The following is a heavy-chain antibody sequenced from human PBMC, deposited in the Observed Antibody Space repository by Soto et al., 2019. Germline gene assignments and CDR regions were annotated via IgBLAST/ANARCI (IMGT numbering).Heavy chain of an antibody. CDR3: AHRVPSSTSFGVGWFDS. D-gene: IGHD3-3*01. J-gene: IGHJ5*01. CDR2: IYWDDDR. V-gene: IGHV2-5*02. Sequence: QITLKESGPTLVEPTQTLTLTCSFSGFSLTTSGVGVGWLRRAPGKALECLGIIYWDDDRRYNPSLKDRLTITKDPSKNQVVLSTTNMQPVDTATYYCAHRVPSSTSFGVGWFDSWGQGTLVTVS. CDR1: GFSLTTSGVG.